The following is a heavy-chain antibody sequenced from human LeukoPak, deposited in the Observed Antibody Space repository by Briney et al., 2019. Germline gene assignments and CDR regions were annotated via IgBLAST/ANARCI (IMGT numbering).Heavy chain of an antibody. Sequence: ASVKVSCKASGYTFTSYYMHWVRQAPGQGLEWMGIINPSGGSTSYAQKFQGRVTMTRDTSTSTVYMELSSLRSKDTAVYYCARGLTTVTFYYYYGMDVWGQGTTVTVSS. D-gene: IGHD4-17*01. CDR3: ARGLTTVTFYYYYGMDV. CDR1: GYTFTSYY. J-gene: IGHJ6*02. CDR2: INPSGGST. V-gene: IGHV1-46*01.